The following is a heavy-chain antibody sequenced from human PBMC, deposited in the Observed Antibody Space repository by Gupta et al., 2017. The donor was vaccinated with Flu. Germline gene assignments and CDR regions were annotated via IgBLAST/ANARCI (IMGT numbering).Heavy chain of an antibody. J-gene: IGHJ4*02. CDR2: ISGSGGST. CDR3: ANGEDTAMATGSRFDY. V-gene: IGHV3-23*01. Sequence: EVQLLESGGGLVQPGGSLRLSCAASGFTFSSYAMSWVRQAPGKGLEWVSAISGSGGSTYYADSVKGRFTISRDNSKNTLYLQMNSLRAEDTAVYYCANGEDTAMATGSRFDYWGQGTLVTVSS. CDR1: GFTFSSYA. D-gene: IGHD5-18*01.